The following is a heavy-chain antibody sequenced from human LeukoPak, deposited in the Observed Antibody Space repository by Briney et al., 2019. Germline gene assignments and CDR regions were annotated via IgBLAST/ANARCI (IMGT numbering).Heavy chain of an antibody. D-gene: IGHD6-19*01. V-gene: IGHV3-30*03. Sequence: GGSLRLSCAPFGFTFSSYGMHWVRQAPGKGLEWVAVISYDGSSKYYADSVKGRFTISRDNSKNTLYLQMNSLTAEDTAVYYCARGGGSSGPTGYGMDVWGQGTTVTVSS. CDR2: ISYDGSSK. J-gene: IGHJ6*02. CDR3: ARGGGSSGPTGYGMDV. CDR1: GFTFSSYG.